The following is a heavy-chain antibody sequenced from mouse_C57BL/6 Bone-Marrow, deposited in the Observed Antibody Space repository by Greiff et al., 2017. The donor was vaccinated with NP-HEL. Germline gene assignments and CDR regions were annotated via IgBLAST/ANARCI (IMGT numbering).Heavy chain of an antibody. CDR1: GYTFTDYE. D-gene: IGHD1-1*01. J-gene: IGHJ4*01. V-gene: IGHV1-15*01. CDR2: IDPETGGT. Sequence: QVQLQQSGAELVRPGASVTLSCKASGYTFTDYEMHWVKQTPVHGLEWIGAIDPETGGTAYNQKFKGKAILTADKSSSTAYMELRSLTSEDSAVYYCTREGITTVVEYYAMDYWGQGTSVTVSS. CDR3: TREGITTVVEYYAMDY.